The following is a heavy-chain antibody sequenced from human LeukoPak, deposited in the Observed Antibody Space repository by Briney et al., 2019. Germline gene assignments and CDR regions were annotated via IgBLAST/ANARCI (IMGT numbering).Heavy chain of an antibody. CDR1: GFNFDDYV. J-gene: IGHJ4*02. CDR3: ASIGGGYFDY. V-gene: IGHV3-20*04. CDR2: INWNGGSR. D-gene: IGHD3-10*01. Sequence: GGSLRLSCAASGFNFDDYVMTWVRQAPGKGLEWVSGINWNGGSRGYADSVKGRFTISRDNAKNSLYLQMNSLRAEDTAVYYCASIGGGYFDYWGQGTLVTVSS.